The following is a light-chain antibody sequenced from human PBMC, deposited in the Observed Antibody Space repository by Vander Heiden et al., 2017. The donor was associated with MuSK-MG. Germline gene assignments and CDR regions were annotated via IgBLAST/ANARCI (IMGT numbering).Light chain of an antibody. CDR3: QQNDSNPPFT. CDR1: QSISSY. V-gene: IGKV1-39*01. CDR2: AAS. J-gene: IGKJ3*01. Sequence: DIQMTQSPSSLSASVGDRVTITCRASQSISSYLNWYQQKPGKAPKLLIYAASSLQSGVPSRFSGSGSGTDFTLTISSRQPEDFATYYCQQNDSNPPFTFGHGTKVDIK.